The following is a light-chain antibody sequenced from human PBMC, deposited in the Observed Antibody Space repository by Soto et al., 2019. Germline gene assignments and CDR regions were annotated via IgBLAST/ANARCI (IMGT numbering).Light chain of an antibody. J-gene: IGLJ2*01. Sequence: QSALTQPASVSGSPGQSITISCTGTSSDVGGYNYVSWYQQHPGKAPKIMIYDVSNRPSGVSNRFSGSKSGNTASLTISGVQAEDEVDYYCSSYTSSSTLAVCGGRTKLTVL. CDR1: SSDVGGYNY. CDR2: DVS. V-gene: IGLV2-14*01. CDR3: SSYTSSSTLAV.